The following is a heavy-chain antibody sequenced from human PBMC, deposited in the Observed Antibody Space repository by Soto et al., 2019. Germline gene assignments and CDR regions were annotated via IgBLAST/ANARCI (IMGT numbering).Heavy chain of an antibody. V-gene: IGHV4-31*03. CDR2: IYCSEST. D-gene: IGHD3-3*01. CDR3: ARVRSEYFDL. Sequence: QVQLQESGPGLVKPSQTLSLTCTVSGGSISSGSYYWSWIRQDPRKSLEWIGYIYCSESTYNIPSLKSRITILVDTSKNQFSLKLSSVTAADTAVYYCARVRSEYFDLWGRGTLVTVSS. CDR1: GGSISSGSYY. J-gene: IGHJ2*01.